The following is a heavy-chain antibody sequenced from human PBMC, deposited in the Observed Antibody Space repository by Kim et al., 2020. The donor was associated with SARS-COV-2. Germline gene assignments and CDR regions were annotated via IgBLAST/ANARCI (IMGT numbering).Heavy chain of an antibody. CDR3: ATAMVRGTTDDY. CDR2: ISYDGSNK. D-gene: IGHD3-10*01. CDR1: GFTFSSYG. V-gene: IGHV3-33*05. Sequence: GGSLRLSCAASGFTFSSYGMHWVRQAPGKGLEWVAVISYDGSNKYYADSVKGRFTISRDNSKNTLYLQMNSLRAEDTAVYYCATAMVRGTTDDYWGQGTL. J-gene: IGHJ4*02.